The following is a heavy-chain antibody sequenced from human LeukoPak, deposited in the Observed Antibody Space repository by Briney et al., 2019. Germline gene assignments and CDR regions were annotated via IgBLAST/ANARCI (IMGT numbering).Heavy chain of an antibody. J-gene: IGHJ4*02. CDR3: ARGGYQLANPFDY. CDR1: GGSFSGYY. D-gene: IGHD2-2*01. CDR2: INHSGST. V-gene: IGHV4-34*01. Sequence: PSETLSLTCAVYGGSFSGYYWSWIRQPPGKGLEWIGEINHSGSTNYNPSLKSRVTISVDTSKNQFSLKLSSVTAADTAVYYCARGGYQLANPFDYRGQGTLVTVSS.